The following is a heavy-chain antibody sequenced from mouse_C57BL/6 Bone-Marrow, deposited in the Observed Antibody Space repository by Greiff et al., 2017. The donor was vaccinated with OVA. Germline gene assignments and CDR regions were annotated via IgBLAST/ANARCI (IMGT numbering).Heavy chain of an antibody. Sequence: VKLMESDAELVKPGASVKISCKVSGYTFTDHTIHWMKQRPEQGLEWIGYIYPRDGSTKYNEKFKGKATLTADKSSSTAYMQLNSLTSEDSAVYFCARREIYDGYYLAWFAYWGQGTLVTVSA. CDR1: GYTFTDHT. CDR2: IYPRDGST. D-gene: IGHD2-3*01. J-gene: IGHJ3*01. CDR3: ARREIYDGYYLAWFAY. V-gene: IGHV1-78*01.